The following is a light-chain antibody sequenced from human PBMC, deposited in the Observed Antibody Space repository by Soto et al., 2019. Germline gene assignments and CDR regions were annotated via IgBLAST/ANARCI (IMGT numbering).Light chain of an antibody. CDR3: QQYGSSPPLT. J-gene: IGLJ2*01. CDR2: GAS. CDR1: SSNIGAGYD. V-gene: IGLV1-40*01. Sequence: QSALTQPPSVSGAPGQRVTISCTGSSSNIGAGYDVHWYQQLPGTAPKLLIYGASSRATGIPDRFSGSGSGTDFTLTISRLEPEDFVVYYCQQYGSSPPLTFGGGTK.